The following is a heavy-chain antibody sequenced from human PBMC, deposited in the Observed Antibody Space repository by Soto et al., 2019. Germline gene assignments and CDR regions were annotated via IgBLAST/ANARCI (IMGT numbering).Heavy chain of an antibody. V-gene: IGHV4-4*07. CDR1: DGSISTYF. D-gene: IGHD3-10*01. CDR2: IDNSGNT. Sequence: SETLSLTCTVSDGSISTYFCNWIRQPAGKGLEWIGRIDNSGNTNYNPSLKSRVTMSADTSRNQFSLKLNSVTAADTAVYYCARVHVGYYFDSWGQGTLVTVSS. J-gene: IGHJ4*02. CDR3: ARVHVGYYFDS.